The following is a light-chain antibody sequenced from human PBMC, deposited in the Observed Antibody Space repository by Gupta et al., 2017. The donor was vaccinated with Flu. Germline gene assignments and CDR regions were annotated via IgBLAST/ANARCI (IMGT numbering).Light chain of an antibody. Sequence: YELTQPPSVSVSPGQTARITCSGDALPKQYAHWFQQKPGQAPVLVIYKDSERPSGIPERISGSSSGTTVTLTISGVQAEDEADYYCQSADSSGTWVFGGGTKLTVL. CDR3: QSADSSGTWV. J-gene: IGLJ3*02. CDR1: ALPKQY. V-gene: IGLV3-25*03. CDR2: KDS.